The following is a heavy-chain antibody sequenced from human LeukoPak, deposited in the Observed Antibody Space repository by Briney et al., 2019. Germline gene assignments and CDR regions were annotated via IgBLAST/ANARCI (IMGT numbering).Heavy chain of an antibody. V-gene: IGHV3-48*03. CDR3: VRGRTIGYDSGGDC. D-gene: IGHD1-1*01. J-gene: IGHJ4*02. CDR1: GFTFNTYE. Sequence: GGSLRLSCEASGFTFNTYEMNWVRQAPGKGLEWISYMSPSGSVSHYADSVRGRFTISRDNAKDSLYLHMNNLRADDTAIYYCVRGRTIGYDSGGDCWGQGTLITVSS. CDR2: MSPSGSVS.